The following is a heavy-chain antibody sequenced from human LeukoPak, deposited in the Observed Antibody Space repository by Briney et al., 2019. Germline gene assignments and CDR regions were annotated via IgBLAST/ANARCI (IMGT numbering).Heavy chain of an antibody. D-gene: IGHD2-15*01. CDR2: ISTDGYTT. CDR3: VVGGSPGY. J-gene: IGHJ4*02. Sequence: GGSLRPSCAASGLAFSAYKMHWVRHAPRKGLVWVSRISTDGYTTDYADFVRGRFTASRDNTKNTWSLEMNSLRAEDTAVYYCVVGGSPGYWGQGTLVTVSS. V-gene: IGHV3-74*01. CDR1: GLAFSAYK.